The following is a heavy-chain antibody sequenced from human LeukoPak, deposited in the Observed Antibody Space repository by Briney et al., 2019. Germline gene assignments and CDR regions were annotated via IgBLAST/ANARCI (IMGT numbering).Heavy chain of an antibody. J-gene: IGHJ4*02. CDR3: GREDSSSWYGTVAFDY. CDR2: ISAYNGNT. CDR1: GCTFTNYG. D-gene: IGHD6-13*01. Sequence: ASVKVSCKASGCTFTNYGISWVRQAPGQGLEWMGWISAYNGNTNYAQKLQGRVTMTTDTSTSTAYMELRRLRSDDTAVYSLGREDSSSWYGTVAFDYWGQGTLVTVSS. V-gene: IGHV1-18*01.